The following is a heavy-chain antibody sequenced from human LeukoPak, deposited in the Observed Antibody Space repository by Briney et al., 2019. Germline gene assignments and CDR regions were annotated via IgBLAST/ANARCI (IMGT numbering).Heavy chain of an antibody. V-gene: IGHV1-69*13. J-gene: IGHJ6*03. CDR1: GGTFSSYA. CDR3: ARGPRRYCSSTSCYSVVNYYYMDV. Sequence: SVKVSCKASGGTFSSYAISWVRQAPGQGLEWMGGIIPIFGTANYAQKFQGRVTITADESTSTAYAELSSLRSEDTAVYYCARGPRRYCSSTSCYSVVNYYYMDVWGKGTTVTVSS. CDR2: IIPIFGTA. D-gene: IGHD2-2*02.